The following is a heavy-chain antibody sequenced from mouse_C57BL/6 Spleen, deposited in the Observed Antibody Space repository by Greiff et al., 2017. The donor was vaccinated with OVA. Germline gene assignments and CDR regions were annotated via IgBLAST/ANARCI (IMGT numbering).Heavy chain of an antibody. CDR2: ISYDGSN. V-gene: IGHV3-6*01. CDR1: GYSITSGYY. Sequence: DVKLQESGPGLVKPSQSLSLTCSVTGYSITSGYYWNWIRQFPGNKLEWMGYISYDGSNNYNPSLKNRISITRDTSKNQFFQKLNSVTTEDTATYYCAREGYDGYFDYWGQGTTLTVSS. J-gene: IGHJ2*01. CDR3: AREGYDGYFDY. D-gene: IGHD2-3*01.